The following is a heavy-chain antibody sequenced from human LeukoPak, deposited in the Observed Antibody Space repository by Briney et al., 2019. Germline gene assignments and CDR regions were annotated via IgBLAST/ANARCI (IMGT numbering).Heavy chain of an antibody. D-gene: IGHD2-21*02. CDR3: ARALAYCGGDCYSDPVKKNYFDY. CDR1: GGTFSSYT. Sequence: GASVKVSCKASGGTFSSYTISWVRQAPGRGLEWVGRIIPIFGTANYAQKFQGRVTITTDESTSTAYMELSSLRSEDTAVYYCARALAYCGGDCYSDPVKKNYFDYWGQGTLVTVSS. CDR2: IIPIFGTA. V-gene: IGHV1-69*05. J-gene: IGHJ4*02.